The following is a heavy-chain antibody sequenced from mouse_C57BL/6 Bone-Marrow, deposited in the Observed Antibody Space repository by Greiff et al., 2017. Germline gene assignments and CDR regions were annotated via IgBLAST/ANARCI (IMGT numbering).Heavy chain of an antibody. CDR2: ISYDGSN. Sequence: EVKLQESGPGLVKPSQSLSLTCSVTGYSITSGYYWNWIRQFPGNKLEWMGYISYDGSNNYNPSLKNRISITRDTSKNQFFLKLNSVTTEDTATYYCARGGDEYDRGDYYAMDYWGQGTSVTVSS. CDR3: ARGGDEYDRGDYYAMDY. CDR1: GYSITSGYY. J-gene: IGHJ4*01. D-gene: IGHD2-4*01. V-gene: IGHV3-6*01.